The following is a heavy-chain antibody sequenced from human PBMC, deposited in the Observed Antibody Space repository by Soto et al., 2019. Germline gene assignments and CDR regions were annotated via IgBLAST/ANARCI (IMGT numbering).Heavy chain of an antibody. Sequence: PSETLSLTCTVSGDSLSGGGYYWSWIRQPPGKGLEWIGDIYYTGFTFYNPSLKSRLTISLDSSKNQFSLRLNSVTAADTAVYFCARAYRINGWSDYFFDYWGQGTLVTVSS. V-gene: IGHV4-30-4*08. D-gene: IGHD6-19*01. CDR2: IYYTGFT. J-gene: IGHJ4*02. CDR3: ARAYRINGWSDYFFDY. CDR1: GDSLSGGGYY.